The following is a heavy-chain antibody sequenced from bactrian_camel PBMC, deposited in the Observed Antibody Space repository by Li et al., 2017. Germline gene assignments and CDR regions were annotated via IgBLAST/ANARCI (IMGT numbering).Heavy chain of an antibody. J-gene: IGHJ4*01. CDR2: IYTGRGNT. CDR1: GFRFSSHY. Sequence: HVQLVESGGDLVQPGGSLRLSCATSGFRFSSHYMSWVRQAPGKGLEWVASIYTGRGNTYYTDPVKGRFTVSKDDASNALYLQMNALQREDTGVYYCAAAPIRPVVTTSFEHWGQGTQVTVS. CDR3: AAAPIRPVVTTSFEH. D-gene: IGHD2*01. V-gene: IGHV3-2*01.